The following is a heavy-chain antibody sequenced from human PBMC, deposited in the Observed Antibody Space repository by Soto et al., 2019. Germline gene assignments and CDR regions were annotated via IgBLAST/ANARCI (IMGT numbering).Heavy chain of an antibody. CDR3: ARDRGVAPPVAGNTHYYYYMDV. D-gene: IGHD6-19*01. J-gene: IGHJ6*03. CDR2: IIAYNGNT. CDR1: GYSFTNYG. V-gene: IGHV1-18*01. Sequence: QDQLVQSGVEVKKPGASVKVSCKASGYSFTNYGITWVRQAPGQGFEGMGWIIAYNGNTNYAQKFQGRVTMTTDASTTKAYWELRSLRSDDTAVYYCARDRGVAPPVAGNTHYYYYMDVWGKGTTVTVSS.